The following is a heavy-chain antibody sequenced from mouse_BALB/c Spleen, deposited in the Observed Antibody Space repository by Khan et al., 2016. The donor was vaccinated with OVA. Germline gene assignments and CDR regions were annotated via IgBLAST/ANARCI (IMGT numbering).Heavy chain of an antibody. Sequence: EVELVESGGDLVKPGGSLKLSCAASGFTFSTYGMSWVRQTPDKRLEWVATISTGGSYTYYQDSVKGRFTISRDNAKNTLYLPMSSLKSEDTAMFYCARLAYYYDSEGFAYWGQGTLVTVSA. CDR1: GFTFSTYG. V-gene: IGHV5-6*01. J-gene: IGHJ3*01. D-gene: IGHD1-1*01. CDR2: ISTGGSYT. CDR3: ARLAYYYDSEGFAY.